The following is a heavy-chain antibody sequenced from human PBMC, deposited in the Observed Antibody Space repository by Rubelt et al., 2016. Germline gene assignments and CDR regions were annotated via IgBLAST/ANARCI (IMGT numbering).Heavy chain of an antibody. CDR3: ARLRDGYLCMDV. CDR2: INPNSGGT. V-gene: IGHV1-2*02. Sequence: MHWVRQAPGQGLEWMGWINPNSGGTNYAQKFQGRVTMTRDTSISTAYMELSRLRSDDTAVYYCARLRDGYLCMDVWGQGTTVTVSS. D-gene: IGHD5-24*01. J-gene: IGHJ6*02.